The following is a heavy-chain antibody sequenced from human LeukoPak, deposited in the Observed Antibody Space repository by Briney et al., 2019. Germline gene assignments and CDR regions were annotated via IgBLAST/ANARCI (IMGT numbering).Heavy chain of an antibody. CDR1: GYSISSGYY. CDR2: ISHSGST. V-gene: IGHV4-38-2*02. Sequence: SETLSLTCTVSGYSISSGYYWGWIRQPPGKGLEWIGSISHSGSTYYNPSLKSRVTISVDTSKNQFSLKLSSVTAADTAVYYCARARRDYDSRSYGWGYYMDVWGKGTTVTVSS. D-gene: IGHD3-22*01. J-gene: IGHJ6*03. CDR3: ARARRDYDSRSYGWGYYMDV.